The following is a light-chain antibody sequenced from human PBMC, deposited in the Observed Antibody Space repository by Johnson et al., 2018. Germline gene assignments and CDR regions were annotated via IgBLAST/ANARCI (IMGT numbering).Light chain of an antibody. Sequence: QSVLTQPPSVSAAPGQKVTISCSGSSSNIGNNYVSWYQQLPGTAPKLLIYENNKRPSGIPDRFSGSKSGTSATLGITGLQTGDEADYYCGTWASSLSAGNVFGNGTKVTGL. V-gene: IGLV1-51*02. CDR1: SSNIGNNY. CDR3: GTWASSLSAGNV. CDR2: ENN. J-gene: IGLJ1*01.